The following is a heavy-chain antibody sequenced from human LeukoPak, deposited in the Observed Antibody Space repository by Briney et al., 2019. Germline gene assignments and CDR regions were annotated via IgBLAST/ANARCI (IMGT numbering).Heavy chain of an antibody. CDR3: ARSRDSSGYYYLI. J-gene: IGHJ4*02. CDR1: GYTFSNYW. D-gene: IGHD3-22*01. CDR2: IYPDDSST. V-gene: IGHV5-51*01. Sequence: GESLKISCEASGYTFSNYWIGWVRQMPGKGLEWMGMIYPDDSSTIYSPSFQGQVTISADKSISTAYLQWSSLKASDTAMYYCARSRDSSGYYYLIWGRGTLVTVSS.